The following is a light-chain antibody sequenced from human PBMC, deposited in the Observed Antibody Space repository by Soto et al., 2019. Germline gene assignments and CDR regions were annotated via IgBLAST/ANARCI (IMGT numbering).Light chain of an antibody. CDR1: QSINNY. CDR3: QQSYSIPYT. CDR2: AS. Sequence: DIQMTQSPSSLSASVGDRVTITCRASQSINNYLNWYQEKPGKAPKLLIYASTLQSGVPSRFSGSRSGTDFTLTISSLQPEDFAIYYCQQSYSIPYTFGQGTKLHI. J-gene: IGKJ2*01. V-gene: IGKV1-39*01.